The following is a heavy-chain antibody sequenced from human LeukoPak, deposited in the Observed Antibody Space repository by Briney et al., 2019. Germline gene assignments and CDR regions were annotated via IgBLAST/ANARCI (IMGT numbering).Heavy chain of an antibody. CDR2: ISAYNGNT. Sequence: ASVKVSCKASGYTFTSYGISWVRQAPGQGLEWMGWISAYNGNTNYAQKFQGRVTMTTDTSTSTAYMEVRGLRADDTAVYYCQRITIFGVVIDFDYWGQGTLVAVSS. V-gene: IGHV1-18*01. J-gene: IGHJ4*02. D-gene: IGHD3-3*01. CDR3: QRITIFGVVIDFDY. CDR1: GYTFTSYG.